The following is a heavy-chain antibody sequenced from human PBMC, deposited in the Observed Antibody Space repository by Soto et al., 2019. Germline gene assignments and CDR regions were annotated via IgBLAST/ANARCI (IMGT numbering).Heavy chain of an antibody. CDR3: ATRGDGNPRLDY. D-gene: IGHD3-10*01. CDR1: GGSISRSYW. J-gene: IGHJ4*02. V-gene: IGHV4-4*02. CDR2: IYHSGTT. Sequence: LSLPCAVSGGSISRSYWWSWVRQPPGKGLEWIGEIYHSGTTNYNPSLKSRVTISVDKSNNQFSLKLSSVSAADTAVYYCATRGDGNPRLDYWGQGIQITVSS.